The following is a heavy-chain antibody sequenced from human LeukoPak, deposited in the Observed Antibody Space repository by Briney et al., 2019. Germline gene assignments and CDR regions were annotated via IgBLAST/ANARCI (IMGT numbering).Heavy chain of an antibody. CDR2: INSYSGGT. CDR3: ARARKLADDAFDV. CDR1: GYTFTGYY. V-gene: IGHV1-2*02. J-gene: IGHJ3*01. Sequence: ASVKVSCKASGYTFTGYYMHWVRQAPGEGLEWMGWINSYSGGTSYGQSFRGRVTMTRDTSISTDYMEISGLTSDDTAVYFCARARKLADDAFDVWGQGSMVTVSS.